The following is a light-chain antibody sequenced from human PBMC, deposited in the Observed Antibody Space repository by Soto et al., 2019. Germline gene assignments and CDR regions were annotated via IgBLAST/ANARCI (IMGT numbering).Light chain of an antibody. CDR2: DAS. V-gene: IGKV3-11*01. Sequence: EIVLTQSPATLSLSPGEKATLSCRASETLSNDFAWYQLKPGQAPRLLIYDASNRATGIPARFSGSGSGTDFTLTISSLEPEDFGVYYCQQRSNWPPVTFGGGTKVDIK. J-gene: IGKJ4*01. CDR3: QQRSNWPPVT. CDR1: ETLSND.